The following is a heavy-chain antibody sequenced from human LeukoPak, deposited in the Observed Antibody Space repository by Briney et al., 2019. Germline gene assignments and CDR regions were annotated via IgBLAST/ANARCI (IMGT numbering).Heavy chain of an antibody. CDR3: ARDPYCSSTSCHLDYYYYYMDV. V-gene: IGHV3-21*01. CDR2: ISSSSSYI. Sequence: GGSLRLSCAASGFTFSSYSMNWVRQAPGKGLEWVSSISSSSSYIYYADSVKGRFTISRDNAKNSLYLQMNSLRAEDTAVYYCARDPYCSSTSCHLDYYYYYMDVWGKGTTVTVSS. J-gene: IGHJ6*03. D-gene: IGHD2-2*01. CDR1: GFTFSSYS.